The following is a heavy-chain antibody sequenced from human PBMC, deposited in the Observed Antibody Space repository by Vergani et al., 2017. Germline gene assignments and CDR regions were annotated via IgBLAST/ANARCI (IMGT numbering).Heavy chain of an antibody. Sequence: EVQLVESGGVVVQPGGSLRLSCAASGFTFDDYTMHWVRQASGKGLEWVSLISWDGGSTYYADSVKGRFTISRDNSRNALYLQMNSLRTEDTALYYCAKDISGSPEYYYYYYGMDVWGQGTTVTVSS. J-gene: IGHJ6*02. D-gene: IGHD6-19*01. CDR3: AKDISGSPEYYYYYYGMDV. CDR2: ISWDGGST. CDR1: GFTFDDYT. V-gene: IGHV3-43*01.